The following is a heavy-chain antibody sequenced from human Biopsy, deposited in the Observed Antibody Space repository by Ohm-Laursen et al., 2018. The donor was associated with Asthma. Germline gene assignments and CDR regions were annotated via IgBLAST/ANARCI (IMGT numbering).Heavy chain of an antibody. CDR1: GFAVSRDH. D-gene: IGHD6-19*01. CDR2: IYSGGTS. J-gene: IGHJ4*02. Sequence: GSLRLSCTALGFAVSRDHMFWVRQAPGKGLEWVSVIYSGGTSHTADSVRGRFIISRDYSKNTLYLQMHSLRAEDTAVYYCARGDSSGWSHYYFDYWGQGTLVTVSS. CDR3: ARGDSSGWSHYYFDY. V-gene: IGHV3-53*01.